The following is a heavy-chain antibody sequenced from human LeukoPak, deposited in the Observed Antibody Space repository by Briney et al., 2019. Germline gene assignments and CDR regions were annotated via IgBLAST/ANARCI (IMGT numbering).Heavy chain of an antibody. CDR3: ACRRVGATHFDY. V-gene: IGHV4-39*01. D-gene: IGHD1-26*01. Sequence: SETLSLTCTVSGGSISSSSYYWGWIRQPPGKGLEWIGSIYYSGSTYYNPSLKSRVTISVDTSKNQFSLKLSSVTAADTAVYHCACRRVGATHFDYWGQGTLVTVSS. CDR1: GGSISSSSYY. J-gene: IGHJ4*02. CDR2: IYYSGST.